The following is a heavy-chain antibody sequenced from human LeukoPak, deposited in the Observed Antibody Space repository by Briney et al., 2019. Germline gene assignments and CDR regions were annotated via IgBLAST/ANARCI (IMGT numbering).Heavy chain of an antibody. CDR1: GFTFSSYS. D-gene: IGHD3-22*01. CDR2: ISSSSSYI. CDR3: ARAGNSSGYYYSRY. V-gene: IGHV3-21*01. J-gene: IGHJ4*02. Sequence: GSLRLSCAASGFTFSSYSMNWVRQAPGKGLEWVSSISSSSSYIYYADSVKGRFTISRDNAKNSLCLQMNSLRAEDTAVYYCARAGNSSGYYYSRYWGQGTLVTVSS.